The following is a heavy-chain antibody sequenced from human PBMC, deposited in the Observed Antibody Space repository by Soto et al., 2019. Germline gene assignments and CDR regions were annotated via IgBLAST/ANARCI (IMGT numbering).Heavy chain of an antibody. CDR3: AKATYSGSYFSDY. CDR1: GFSFSSHG. J-gene: IGHJ4*02. V-gene: IGHV3-30*18. Sequence: QVQLVESGGGVVQPGKSLRLSCAASGFSFSSHGLHWVRQAPGKGLEWVAAISFDGSNEYHADSVKGRFTISRDKSKNTLYLQMNSLRAEDTAVYYCAKATYSGSYFSDYWGQGTLVTVSS. D-gene: IGHD1-26*01. CDR2: ISFDGSNE.